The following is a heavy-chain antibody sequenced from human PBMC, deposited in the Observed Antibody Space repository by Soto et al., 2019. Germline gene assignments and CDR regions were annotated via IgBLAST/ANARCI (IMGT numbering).Heavy chain of an antibody. V-gene: IGHV1-69*12. CDR3: ARVNCGSSSCLWSYYYGMDV. CDR2: IIPIFRTA. J-gene: IGHJ6*02. Sequence: QVQLVQSGAEVKKPGSSVKVSCKASGGTFSSYAISWVRQAPGQGLEWMGGIIPIFRTANYAQKFQGRVTITAAASTSTAYMELSSLRSEDTAVYYCARVNCGSSSCLWSYYYGMDVWGQGTTVTVSS. CDR1: GGTFSSYA. D-gene: IGHD2-2*01.